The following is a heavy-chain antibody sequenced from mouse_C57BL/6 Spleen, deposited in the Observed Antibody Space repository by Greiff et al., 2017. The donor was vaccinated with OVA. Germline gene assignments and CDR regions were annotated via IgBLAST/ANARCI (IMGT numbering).Heavy chain of an antibody. CDR2: IDPSDSYT. CDR3: ARGAVTTGAY. J-gene: IGHJ3*01. Sequence: VQLQQPGAELVMPGASVKLSCKASGYTFTSYWMHWVKQRPGQGLEWIGEIDPSDSYTNYNQKFKGKSTLTVDKSSSTAYMQLSSLTSEDSAVYYCARGAVTTGAYWGQGTLVTVSA. D-gene: IGHD2-2*01. CDR1: GYTFTSYW. V-gene: IGHV1-69*01.